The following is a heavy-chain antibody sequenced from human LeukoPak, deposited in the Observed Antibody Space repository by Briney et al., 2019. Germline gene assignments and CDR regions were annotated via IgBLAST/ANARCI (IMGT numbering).Heavy chain of an antibody. D-gene: IGHD3-22*01. CDR1: GDSVSSNSAA. CDR2: TYYRSKWYN. Sequence: ASQTLSLTCVISGDSVSSNSAAWNWIRQSPSRGLQWLGRTYYRSKWYNDYAVSVRSRITINPDTSKNQFSLKLSSVTAADTAVYYCARDRVDYDSSGYTGYYYYYMDVWGKGTTVTISS. J-gene: IGHJ6*03. V-gene: IGHV6-1*01. CDR3: ARDRVDYDSSGYTGYYYYYMDV.